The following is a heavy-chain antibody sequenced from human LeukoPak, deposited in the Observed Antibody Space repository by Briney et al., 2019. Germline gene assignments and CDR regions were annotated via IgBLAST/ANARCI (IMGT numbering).Heavy chain of an antibody. Sequence: GGSLRLSCAASGFTFSSYSKNWVRQAPGKGLEWVSSISSSSSYIYYADSVKGRFTISRDSAKNSLYLQMNSLRAEDTAVYYCARDGDGSGSYFDENVFEDWFDPWGQGTLVTVSS. CDR3: ARDGDGSGSYFDENVFEDWFDP. D-gene: IGHD3-10*01. CDR2: ISSSSSYI. V-gene: IGHV3-21*01. CDR1: GFTFSSYS. J-gene: IGHJ5*02.